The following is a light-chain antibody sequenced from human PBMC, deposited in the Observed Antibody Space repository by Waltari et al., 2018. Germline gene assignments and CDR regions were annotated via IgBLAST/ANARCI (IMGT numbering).Light chain of an antibody. J-gene: IGLJ2*01. V-gene: IGLV1-40*01. CDR3: QSYDSSLSVL. CDR2: DNT. CDR1: SSHIGARYE. Sequence: QSVLTQPPSVSGGHGQSVTISCIGRSSHIGARYEVYWYQQVPGAAPKLLIYDNTNRPSGVPDRFSGSKSGTSASLAITGLQSEDEADYYCQSYDSSLSVLFGGETNLTV.